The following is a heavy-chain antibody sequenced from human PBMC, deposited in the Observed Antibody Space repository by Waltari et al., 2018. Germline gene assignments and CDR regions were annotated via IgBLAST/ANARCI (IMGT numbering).Heavy chain of an antibody. Sequence: QAQLVESGGGLVRPGGSLRLSCTASGFIFSDFYMSWIRQPPGKGLEWIAYISNSGDTVYYADSVKGRFAISRDNAKNSLYLQMNSLRPEDTAVYYCARDQWFAFDIWGQGTMVTVSS. V-gene: IGHV3-11*04. CDR1: GFIFSDFY. D-gene: IGHD3-22*01. CDR2: ISNSGDTV. CDR3: ARDQWFAFDI. J-gene: IGHJ3*02.